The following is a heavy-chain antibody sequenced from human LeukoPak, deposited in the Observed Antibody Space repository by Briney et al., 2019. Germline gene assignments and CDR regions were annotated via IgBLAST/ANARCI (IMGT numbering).Heavy chain of an antibody. D-gene: IGHD2-2*01. CDR3: ARSYCSSTSCYAVGAFDI. CDR1: GGSISSSNYY. CDR2: IYYSGST. V-gene: IGHV4-39*01. Sequence: SETLSLTRTVSGGSISSSNYYWGWIRQPPGKGLEWLGSIYYSGSTYYNPSLKSRVTISVDTSKKQFSLRLSSVTAADTAVYYCARSYCSSTSCYAVGAFDIWGQGTLVTVSS. J-gene: IGHJ3*02.